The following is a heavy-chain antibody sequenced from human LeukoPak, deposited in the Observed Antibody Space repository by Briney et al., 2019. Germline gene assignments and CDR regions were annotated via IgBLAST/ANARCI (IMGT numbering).Heavy chain of an antibody. CDR3: ARVSSSWYFYYYGMDV. CDR1: GGSISCYY. CDR2: IYYSGST. Sequence: SETLSLTCTVSGGSISCYYWSWIRQPPGKGLEWIGYIYYSGSTNYNPSLKSRVTISVDTSKNQFSLKLSSVTAADTAVYYCARVSSSWYFYYYGMDVWGKGTTVTVSS. V-gene: IGHV4-59*01. D-gene: IGHD6-13*01. J-gene: IGHJ6*04.